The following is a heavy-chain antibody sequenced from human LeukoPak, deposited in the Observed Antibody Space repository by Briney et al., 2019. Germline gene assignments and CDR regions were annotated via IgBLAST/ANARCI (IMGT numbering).Heavy chain of an antibody. CDR3: ARTRGGWSGYWGLDY. V-gene: IGHV4-34*01. CDR2: ITHSGST. CDR1: GFTVSSNY. J-gene: IGHJ4*02. Sequence: PGGSLRLSCAASGFTVSSNYMSWIRQPPGKGLEGMGEITHSGSTNYNPSLKSRVTISLNTSRNQFSLKLNSVTAADTAVYYCARTRGGWSGYWGLDYWGQGTLVTVSS. D-gene: IGHD3-3*01.